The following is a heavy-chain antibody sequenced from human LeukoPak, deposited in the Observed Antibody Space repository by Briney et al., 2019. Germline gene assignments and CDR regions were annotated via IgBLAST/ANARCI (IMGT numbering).Heavy chain of an antibody. J-gene: IGHJ4*02. CDR1: GFTFSSYG. Sequence: PGGSLRLSCAASGFTFSSYGMHWVRQAPGKGLEWVAVIWYDGSNKYYADSVKGRFTISRDNSKNTLYLQMNSLRAEDTAVYYCARDGSGSGSYYNSDYWGQGTLVTVSS. V-gene: IGHV3-33*01. CDR3: ARDGSGSGSYYNSDY. CDR2: IWYDGSNK. D-gene: IGHD3-10*01.